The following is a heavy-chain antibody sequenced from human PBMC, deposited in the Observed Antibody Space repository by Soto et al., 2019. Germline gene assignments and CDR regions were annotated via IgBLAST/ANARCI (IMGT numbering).Heavy chain of an antibody. CDR2: INHSGST. J-gene: IGHJ5*02. CDR3: ARGGYSSGWALYNWFDP. Sequence: PSETLSLTCTVSGGSISSYYWSWIRQPPGKGLEWIGEINHSGSTNYNPSLKSRVTISVDTSKNQFSLKLSSVTAADTAVYYCARGGYSSGWALYNWFDPWGQGTLVTVSS. D-gene: IGHD6-19*01. V-gene: IGHV4-34*01. CDR1: GGSISSYY.